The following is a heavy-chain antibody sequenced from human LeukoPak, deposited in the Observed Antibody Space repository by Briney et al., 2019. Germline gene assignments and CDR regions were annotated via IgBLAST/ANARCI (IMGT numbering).Heavy chain of an antibody. Sequence: GASVKVSCKASGYTFTIYGISWVRQAPGQGLEWMGWISAYNGNTNYAQKLQGRVTMTTDTSTSTAYMELRSLRSDDTAVYYCARATARPYGSGSNRFDPWGQGTLVTVSS. CDR1: GYTFTIYG. CDR2: ISAYNGNT. CDR3: ARATARPYGSGSNRFDP. J-gene: IGHJ5*02. V-gene: IGHV1-18*04. D-gene: IGHD3-10*01.